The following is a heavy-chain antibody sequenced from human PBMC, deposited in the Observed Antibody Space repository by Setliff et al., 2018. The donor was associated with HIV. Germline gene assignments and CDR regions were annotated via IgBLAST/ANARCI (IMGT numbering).Heavy chain of an antibody. CDR2: IYYNGNA. Sequence: SETLSLTCAVSGGSMRSSGYSWTWIRQAPGKGLEWVGYIYYNGNAYYNPSLKSRVTISVDRSKNQFSLELGSVTAADTAVYYCARLIPASVYFDYWGQGTLVTVSS. V-gene: IGHV4-30-2*01. CDR1: GGSMRSSGYS. J-gene: IGHJ4*02. CDR3: ARLIPASVYFDY. D-gene: IGHD2-2*01.